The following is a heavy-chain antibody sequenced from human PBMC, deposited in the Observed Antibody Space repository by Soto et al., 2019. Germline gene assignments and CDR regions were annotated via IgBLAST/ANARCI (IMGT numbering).Heavy chain of an antibody. CDR1: GGSISSGGYS. V-gene: IGHV4-30-2*01. D-gene: IGHD3-22*01. CDR2: IYHSGST. J-gene: IGHJ4*02. Sequence: PSETLSLTCAVSGGSISSGGYSWSWIRQPPGKGLEWIGYIYHSGSTYYKPSLKSRVTISVDRSKNQYSLKLSSVTAADMAVYYCSRGGVDYYDSSGYYFSPYYFDYWGQGTLVTVSS. CDR3: SRGGVDYYDSSGYYFSPYYFDY.